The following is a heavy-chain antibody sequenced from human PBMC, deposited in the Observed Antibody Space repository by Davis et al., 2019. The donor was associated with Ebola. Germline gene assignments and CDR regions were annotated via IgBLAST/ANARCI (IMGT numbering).Heavy chain of an antibody. J-gene: IGHJ5*02. CDR2: IYTSGST. CDR3: ARGSGSGGLNWFDP. V-gene: IGHV4-61*09. D-gene: IGHD3-10*01. CDR1: GGSISSSRYY. Sequence: SETLSLTCTVSGGSISSSRYYWGWIRQPAGKGLEWIGHIYTSGSTNYNPSLKSRVTISVDTSKNQFSLKLSSVTAADTAVYYCARGSGSGGLNWFDPWGQGTLVTVSS.